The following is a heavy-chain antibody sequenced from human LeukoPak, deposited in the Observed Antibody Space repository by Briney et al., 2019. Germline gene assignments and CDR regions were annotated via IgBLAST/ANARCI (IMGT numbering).Heavy chain of an antibody. V-gene: IGHV3-66*01. CDR3: AQRSAPLEYSSSSGAFDI. D-gene: IGHD6-6*01. CDR2: IYSGGST. J-gene: IGHJ3*02. Sequence: GGSLRLSCAASGFTVSSNYMSWVRQAPGKGLEWVSVIYSGGSTYYADSVKGRFTISRDNSKNTLYLQMNSLRAEDTAVYYCAQRSAPLEYSSSSGAFDIWGQGTMVTVSS. CDR1: GFTVSSNY.